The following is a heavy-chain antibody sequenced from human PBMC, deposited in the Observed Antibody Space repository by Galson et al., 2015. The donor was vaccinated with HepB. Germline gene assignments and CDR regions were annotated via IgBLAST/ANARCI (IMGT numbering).Heavy chain of an antibody. V-gene: IGHV3-33*01. CDR1: GFHFSSYG. CDR2: LWHDGGDK. J-gene: IGHJ5*02. D-gene: IGHD1-1*01. Sequence: SLRLSCAASGFHFSSYGTHWVRQAPGKGLEWVAVLWHDGGDKYYADSVRGRFTISRDNSKDTVYLQMSSLTAEDTAVYYCARDAGQDTGWIDHWGQGALVVVSS. CDR3: ARDAGQDTGWIDH.